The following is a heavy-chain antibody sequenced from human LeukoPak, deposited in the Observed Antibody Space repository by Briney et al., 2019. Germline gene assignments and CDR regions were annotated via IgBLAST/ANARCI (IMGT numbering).Heavy chain of an antibody. J-gene: IGHJ6*03. CDR1: GGSINNYY. CDR2: TSYSGVT. Sequence: SETLSLTCTVSGGSINNYYWSWIRQPPGKGLEWIGYTSYSGVTDYNPSLKSRVTISVDATKKQFSLKLTSVTPADTAVYYCARCPKGVYYYYMDVWGKGTTVTVSS. CDR3: ARCPKGVYYYYMDV. V-gene: IGHV4-59*01.